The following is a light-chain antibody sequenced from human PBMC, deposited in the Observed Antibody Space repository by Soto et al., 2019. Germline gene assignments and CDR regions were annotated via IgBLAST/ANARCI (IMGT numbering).Light chain of an antibody. J-gene: IGKJ2*01. CDR1: QNISSY. Sequence: DIQMTQSPSSLSASVGDRVTITCRASQNISSYLNWYQQKPGQAPKLLIYAASSLQSGVPSRFSGSGSGTGFTLTISSLQPEDFATYYCQESYSTPYTFGQGTKLEIK. V-gene: IGKV1-39*01. CDR2: AAS. CDR3: QESYSTPYT.